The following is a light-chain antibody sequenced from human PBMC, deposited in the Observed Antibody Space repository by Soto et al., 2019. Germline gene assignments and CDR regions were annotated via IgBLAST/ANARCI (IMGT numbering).Light chain of an antibody. Sequence: QSALTHPASVSGSAGQSITISCSGTMRDVGAYNLVSWYQQHPGTAPKLIIYEVRNRPSGISSRFSGSRSGNTASLTISGLQSEEEGDYYCSAYTARSTLVFGGGTKVTVL. CDR1: MRDVGAYNL. V-gene: IGLV2-14*01. CDR3: SAYTARSTLV. CDR2: EVR. J-gene: IGLJ3*02.